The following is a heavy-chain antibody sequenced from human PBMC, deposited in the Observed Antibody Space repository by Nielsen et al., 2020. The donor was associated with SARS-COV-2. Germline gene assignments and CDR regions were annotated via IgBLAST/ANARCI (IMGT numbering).Heavy chain of an antibody. D-gene: IGHD2-2*01. J-gene: IGHJ6*02. CDR1: GYTLTELS. Sequence: ASVKVSCKVSGYTLTELSMHWVRQAPGKGLEWMGGFDPEDGETIYAQKFQGRVTMTEDTSTDTAYMELSSLRSEDTAVYYCATDSSRDYYYGMDVWGQGTTVTVSS. V-gene: IGHV1-24*01. CDR2: FDPEDGET. CDR3: ATDSSRDYYYGMDV.